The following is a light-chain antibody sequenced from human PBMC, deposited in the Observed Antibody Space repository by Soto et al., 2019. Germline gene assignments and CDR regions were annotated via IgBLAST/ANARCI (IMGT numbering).Light chain of an antibody. CDR1: SSDVGSYNL. V-gene: IGLV2-23*01. Sequence: QSALTQPASVSGSPGQSITISCTGNSSDVGSYNLVSWYQQHPGKAPKLMIYEGTKRPSGLSNRFSGSKSGNTASLTISGLQAEDEADYYCCSYARSSTLLFGGGTKLTVL. J-gene: IGLJ2*01. CDR2: EGT. CDR3: CSYARSSTLL.